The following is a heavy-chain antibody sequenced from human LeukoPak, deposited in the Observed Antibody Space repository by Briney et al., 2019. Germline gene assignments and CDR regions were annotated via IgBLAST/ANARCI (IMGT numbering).Heavy chain of an antibody. CDR3: ARGFALDF. V-gene: IGHV6-1*01. CDR1: GDTVSSNSAA. Sequence: SQTLSLTCDISGDTVSSNSAALNWIRQSPSRGLEWLGRTYYRSKWYYDYAVSVKSRITISPDTSMNQFSLQLNSVTADDTAVYYCARGFALDFWGQGTMVTVSS. J-gene: IGHJ3*01. CDR2: TYYRSKWYY.